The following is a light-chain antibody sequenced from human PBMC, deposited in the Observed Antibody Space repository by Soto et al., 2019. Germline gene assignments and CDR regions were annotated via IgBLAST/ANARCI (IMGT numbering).Light chain of an antibody. J-gene: IGLJ3*02. CDR3: QSYDFTLGAFWV. CDR2: GTS. V-gene: IGLV1-40*01. CDR1: ASNIGANYD. Sequence: QSVLTQPPSVSGAPGQRVTISCTGGASNIGANYDVHWYQQLPGTAPKLLIYGTSNRPSGVPDRFSGSKSGTSASLAITGLQAEDEAHYFCQSYDFTLGAFWVFGGGTKVTVV.